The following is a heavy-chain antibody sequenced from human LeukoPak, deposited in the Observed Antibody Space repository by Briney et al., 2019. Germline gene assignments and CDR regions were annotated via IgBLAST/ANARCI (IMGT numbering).Heavy chain of an antibody. CDR1: GFTFSSYS. CDR2: ISSSSSYI. CDR3: ARGVEATLNY. Sequence: PGGSLRLSCAASGFTFSSYSINWVRQAPGKGLEWVSSISSSSSYIYYADSVKGRFTISRDNAKNSLYLQMNSLRAEDTAVYYCARGVEATLNYWGQGTLVTVSS. J-gene: IGHJ4*02. V-gene: IGHV3-21*01. D-gene: IGHD1-26*01.